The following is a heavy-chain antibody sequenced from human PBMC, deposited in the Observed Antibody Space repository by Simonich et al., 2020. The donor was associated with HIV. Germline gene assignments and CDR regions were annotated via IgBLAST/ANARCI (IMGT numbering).Heavy chain of an antibody. CDR1: GGSFSGYY. V-gene: IGHV4-34*01. Sequence: QVQLQQWGAGLLKPSETLSLTCAVYGGSFSGYYWSWIRQPPGKGLEWIGEINHSGITNYKSSLNSRATISVDKSKNQFSLKLSSVTAADTAIYYCARRDRELILYFDSGARETWSPSPQ. CDR2: INHSGIT. CDR3: ARRDRELILYFDS. J-gene: IGHJ4*02. D-gene: IGHD3-3*01.